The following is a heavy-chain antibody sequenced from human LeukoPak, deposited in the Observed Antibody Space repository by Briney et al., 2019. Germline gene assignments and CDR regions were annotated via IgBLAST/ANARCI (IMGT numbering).Heavy chain of an antibody. J-gene: IGHJ5*02. V-gene: IGHV3-7*01. CDR3: ARGGPSSLLNPPLNH. CDR1: GFTFSSYC. Sequence: GGSLRLSCAASGFTFSSYCMSWVRQAPGKGLEWVANIKKDGSEKYYEDSVKGRFTISRDNAKNSLDLQMNSLRAEDTAVYYCARGGPSSLLNPPLNHWGQGTLVTVSS. D-gene: IGHD6-13*01. CDR2: IKKDGSEK.